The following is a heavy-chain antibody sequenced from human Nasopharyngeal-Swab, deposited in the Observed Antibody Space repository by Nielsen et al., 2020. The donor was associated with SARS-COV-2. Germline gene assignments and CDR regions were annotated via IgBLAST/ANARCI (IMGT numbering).Heavy chain of an antibody. CDR2: ISYDGSNK. CDR3: ARGGDIVVVPAAISDYYYGMDV. CDR1: GFTFSSYG. V-gene: IGHV3-30*03. J-gene: IGHJ6*02. Sequence: SLKSSSAAPGFTFSSYGMHWVRQALGNGLEGGAVISYDGSNKYYADSVKGRFTISRDNSKNTLYLQMNSLRAEDTAVYYCARGGDIVVVPAAISDYYYGMDVWGQGTTVTVSS. D-gene: IGHD2-2*01.